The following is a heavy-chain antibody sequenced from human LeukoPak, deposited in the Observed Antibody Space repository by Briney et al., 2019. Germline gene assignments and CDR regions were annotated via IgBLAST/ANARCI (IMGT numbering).Heavy chain of an antibody. CDR3: AREVRGYSSSWITYYYYYYMDV. CDR2: ISPSGGST. D-gene: IGHD6-13*01. CDR1: GYTFTSYY. V-gene: IGHV1-46*01. Sequence: ASVKVSCKASGYTFTSYYMHWVRQAPGQGLEWMGIISPSGGSTSYAQKFQGRVTMTRDMSTSTVYMELSSLRSEDTAVYYCAREVRGYSSSWITYYYYYYMDVWGKGTTVTVSS. J-gene: IGHJ6*03.